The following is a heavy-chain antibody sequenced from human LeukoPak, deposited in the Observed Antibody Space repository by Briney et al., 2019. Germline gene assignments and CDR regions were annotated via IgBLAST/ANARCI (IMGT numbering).Heavy chain of an antibody. CDR1: GGTFSSYA. D-gene: IGHD3-16*02. CDR2: IIPILGIA. J-gene: IGHJ4*02. V-gene: IGHV1-69*04. Sequence: ASVKVSCKASGGTFSSYAISWVRQAPGQGLEWMGRIIPILGIANYAQKFQGRVTITADKSTSTAYMGLSSLRSEDTAVYYCARDSGHYDYVWGSYRYPLPFDYWGQGTLVTVSS. CDR3: ARDSGHYDYVWGSYRYPLPFDY.